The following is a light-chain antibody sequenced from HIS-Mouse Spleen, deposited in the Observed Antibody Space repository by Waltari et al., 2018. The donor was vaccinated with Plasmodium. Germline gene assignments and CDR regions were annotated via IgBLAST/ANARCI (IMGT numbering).Light chain of an antibody. CDR2: QDS. V-gene: IGLV3-1*01. CDR3: QAWDSSTVV. Sequence: SYELTQPPSVSVSPGQTASIPCSGDKLGYQYACWYQQKQGQSPVLVIYQDSKRPSGIPERFSGSNSGNTATLTISGTQAMDEADYYCQAWDSSTVVFGGGTKLTVL. J-gene: IGLJ2*01. CDR1: KLGYQY.